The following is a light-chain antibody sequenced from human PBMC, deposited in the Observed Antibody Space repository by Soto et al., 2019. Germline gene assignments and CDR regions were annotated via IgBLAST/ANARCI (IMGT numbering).Light chain of an antibody. J-gene: IGKJ3*01. V-gene: IGKV1-9*01. CDR2: GAS. Sequence: QLTQSPSSLSASVGDRVTITCRASQDISRSLAWYQQRAGKAPKLLIYGASTLQSGVPSRFSGSGSGTEFTLTISSLQPEDFETYHCQQLQRTPFTFGPGTTVDV. CDR3: QQLQRTPFT. CDR1: QDISRS.